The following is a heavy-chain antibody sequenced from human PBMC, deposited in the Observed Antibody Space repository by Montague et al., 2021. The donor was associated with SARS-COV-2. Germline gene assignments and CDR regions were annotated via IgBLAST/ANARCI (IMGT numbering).Heavy chain of an antibody. J-gene: IGHJ5*02. CDR1: GGSISSYY. CDR2: IYTSGST. D-gene: IGHD1-26*01. V-gene: IGHV4-4*07. CDR3: ARDRGYSWGYLHPSNCFDP. Sequence: SETLSLTCTVSGGSISSYYWSWIRQPAGKGLEWIGRIYTSGSTNYSPSLKSRVTMSVDTSQNQFSLKLSSVTAADTAVYYCARDRGYSWGYLHPSNCFDPWGQGTLVTVSS.